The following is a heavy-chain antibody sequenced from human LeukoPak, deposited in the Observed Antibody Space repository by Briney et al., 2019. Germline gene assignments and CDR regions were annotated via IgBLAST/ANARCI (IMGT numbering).Heavy chain of an antibody. V-gene: IGHV4-34*01. J-gene: IGHJ5*02. Sequence: KPSETLSLTCAAYGGSFSGYYWSWIRQPPGKGLEWIGEINHSGSTNYNPSLKSRVTISVDTSKNQFSLKLSSVTAADTAVYYCARGRVGYCSSTSCYRWFDPWGQGTLVTVSS. CDR3: ARGRVGYCSSTSCYRWFDP. D-gene: IGHD2-2*01. CDR1: GGSFSGYY. CDR2: INHSGST.